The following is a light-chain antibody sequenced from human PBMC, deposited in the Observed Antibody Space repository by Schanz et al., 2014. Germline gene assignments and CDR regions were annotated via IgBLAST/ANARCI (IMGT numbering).Light chain of an antibody. CDR1: SSNIGSNY. V-gene: IGLV1-47*01. CDR3: QSYDSSLSGLYV. Sequence: QSVLTQPPSASGTPGQRVTISCSGSSSNIGSNYVYWYQQLPGTAPKVLMYRNNQRPSGVPDRFSGSKSGTSASLAITGLQAEDEADYYCQSYDSSLSGLYVFGTGTKLTVL. CDR2: RNN. J-gene: IGLJ1*01.